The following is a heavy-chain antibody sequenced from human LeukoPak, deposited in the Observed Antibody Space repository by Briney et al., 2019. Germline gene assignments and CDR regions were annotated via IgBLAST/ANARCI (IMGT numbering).Heavy chain of an antibody. CDR3: ARGPVRAYCAGGSCYSVDLEY. J-gene: IGHJ4*02. CDR2: INPDSGGA. CDR1: GYIFTDYY. D-gene: IGHD2-15*01. Sequence: ASVKVSCKASGYIFTDYYMHWMRQPPAQGLEWMGWINPDSGGAIYAQKFQGRVTMTKDTSISTAYMDLTSLRSDDTAVYYCARGPVRAYCAGGSCYSVDLEYWGQGTLVTVYS. V-gene: IGHV1-2*02.